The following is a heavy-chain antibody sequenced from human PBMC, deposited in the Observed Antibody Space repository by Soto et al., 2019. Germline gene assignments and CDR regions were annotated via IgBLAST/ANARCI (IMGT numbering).Heavy chain of an antibody. CDR3: AGYSRVLAGATEYYCYGLAV. Sequence: QGQLVQSGAEVKKPGSSVRVSCKASGGTFSSYSVSWVRQAPGHGLEWMGGIIPIFETPTYAQKFQGRVTISADESTSTAYLELPSLRSEGTGVYFCAGYSRVLAGATEYYCYGLAVWGEGTTVTVSS. CDR1: GGTFSSYS. D-gene: IGHD1-26*01. J-gene: IGHJ6*04. CDR2: IIPIFETP. V-gene: IGHV1-69*01.